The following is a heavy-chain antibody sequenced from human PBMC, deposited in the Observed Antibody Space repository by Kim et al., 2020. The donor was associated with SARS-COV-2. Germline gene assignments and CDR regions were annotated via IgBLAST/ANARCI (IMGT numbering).Heavy chain of an antibody. Sequence: SETLSLTCAVYGGSFSGYYWSWIRQPPGKGLEWIGEINHSGSTNYNPSLKSRVTISVDTSKNQFSLKLSSVTAADTAVYYCASLPSSVPAPPKYYMDVWGKGTTVTVSS. CDR2: INHSGST. J-gene: IGHJ6*03. CDR1: GGSFSGYY. CDR3: ASLPSSVPAPPKYYMDV. D-gene: IGHD2-2*01. V-gene: IGHV4-34*01.